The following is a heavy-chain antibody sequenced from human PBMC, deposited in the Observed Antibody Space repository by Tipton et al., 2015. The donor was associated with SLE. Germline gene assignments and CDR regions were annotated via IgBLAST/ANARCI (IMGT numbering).Heavy chain of an antibody. CDR1: GGSISSHY. J-gene: IGHJ3*02. CDR3: ARDYGSGSQGAFDI. D-gene: IGHD3-10*01. V-gene: IGHV4-4*08. Sequence: TLSLTCTVSGGSISSHYWSWIRQPPGKGLEWIGYIYYSGSTNYNPPLKSRVTISVDTSKNQFSLKLSSVTAADTAVYYCARDYGSGSQGAFDIWGQGTMVTVSS. CDR2: IYYSGST.